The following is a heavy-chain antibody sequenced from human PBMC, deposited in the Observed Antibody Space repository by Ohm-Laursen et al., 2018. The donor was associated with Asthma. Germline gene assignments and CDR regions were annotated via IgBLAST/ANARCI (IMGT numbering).Heavy chain of an antibody. D-gene: IGHD2-15*01. Sequence: TQTLTLTCTFSGFSLSTSGVGVGWIRQPPGKALEWLALIYWDDDKRHSPSLKTRLTITKDTSKNQVVLSMTNMDPVDTATYYCAHHSCSGGSCYSAFDFWGQGTLVTVSS. CDR2: IYWDDDK. J-gene: IGHJ4*02. CDR3: AHHSCSGGSCYSAFDF. CDR1: GFSLSTSGVG. V-gene: IGHV2-5*02.